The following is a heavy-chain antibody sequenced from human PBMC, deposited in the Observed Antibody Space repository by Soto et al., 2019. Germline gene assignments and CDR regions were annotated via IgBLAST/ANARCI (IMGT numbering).Heavy chain of an antibody. CDR3: VRDMQLWRLDS. Sequence: GGSLRLSCAASGLTFSSYWMHWVRQAPGKGLVWVSRINTDGSVATYADSVKGRFTISRDNAKNTLYLHMNSLRAEDTAVYYCVRDMQLWRLDSWGRGTLVTVSS. D-gene: IGHD2-21*01. V-gene: IGHV3-74*01. CDR1: GLTFSSYW. CDR2: INTDGSVA. J-gene: IGHJ4*02.